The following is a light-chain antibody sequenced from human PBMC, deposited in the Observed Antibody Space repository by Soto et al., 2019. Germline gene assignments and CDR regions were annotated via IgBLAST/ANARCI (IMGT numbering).Light chain of an antibody. CDR1: SGHSSYA. V-gene: IGLV4-69*01. CDR3: QTWGTGVVV. Sequence: QPVLTQTPSASDSLGASVKLTCTLSSGHSSYAIAWHQQQPEKGPRYLMKLNSDGSHSKGDGIPDRFSGSSSGAERYLTISSLQSEDEADYYCQTWGTGVVVFGGGTQLTVL. J-gene: IGLJ2*01. CDR2: LNSDGSH.